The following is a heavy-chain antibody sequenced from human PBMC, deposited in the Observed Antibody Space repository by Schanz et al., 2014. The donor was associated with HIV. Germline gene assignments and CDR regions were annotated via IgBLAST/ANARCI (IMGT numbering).Heavy chain of an antibody. Sequence: VQLVESGGGVVQPGKSLRLSCAASGFTVSNNYMSWVRQAPGKGLEWVSVIYSGGSTSYADSVKGRFTFSRDNAENSLFLQMNSLRAEDTAVYYCARRRWGGLDLWGQGTMVTVS. D-gene: IGHD3-3*01. J-gene: IGHJ3*01. CDR1: GFTVSNNY. CDR2: IYSGGST. CDR3: ARRRWGGLDL. V-gene: IGHV3-53*01.